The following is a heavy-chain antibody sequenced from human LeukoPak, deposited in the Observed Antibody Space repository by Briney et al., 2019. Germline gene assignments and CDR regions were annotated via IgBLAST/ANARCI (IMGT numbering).Heavy chain of an antibody. Sequence: SETLSLTCAVYGGSFSGYYWSWIRQPPGKGLEWIGEINRSGSTNYNPSLKSRVTISVDTSKNQLSLKLSSVTAADTAVYYCARDLILADNGGSSAHDFWGQGTLVTVSS. CDR1: GGSFSGYY. V-gene: IGHV4-34*01. CDR3: ARDLILADNGGSSAHDF. J-gene: IGHJ4*02. D-gene: IGHD2-15*01. CDR2: INRSGST.